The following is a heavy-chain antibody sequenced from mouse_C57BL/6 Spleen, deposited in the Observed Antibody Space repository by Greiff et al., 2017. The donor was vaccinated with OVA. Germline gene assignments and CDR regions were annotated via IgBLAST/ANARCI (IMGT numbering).Heavy chain of an antibody. D-gene: IGHD1-1*01. J-gene: IGHJ3*01. CDR2: IDPETGGT. Sequence: QVQLQRSGAELVRPGASVTLSCKASGYTFTDYEMHWVKQTPVHGLEWIGAIDPETGGTAYNQKFKGKAILTADKSSSTAYMELRSLTSEDSAVYYCTRSYGSSYEGAWFAYWGQGTLVTVSA. V-gene: IGHV1-15*01. CDR3: TRSYGSSYEGAWFAY. CDR1: GYTFTDYE.